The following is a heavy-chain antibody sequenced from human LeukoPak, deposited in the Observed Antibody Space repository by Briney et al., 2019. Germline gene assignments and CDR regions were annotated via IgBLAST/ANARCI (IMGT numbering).Heavy chain of an antibody. Sequence: GGSLRLSCAASGFTFSSYSMNWVRQAPGKGLEWVSSISGSNSYIYYADSMKGRFTISRDNAKNSLYLQMNSLRAEDTAVYYCARERGGGGFEVVIKRSHYYMDVWGKGTTVTVSS. D-gene: IGHD3-3*01. J-gene: IGHJ6*03. CDR2: ISGSNSYI. V-gene: IGHV3-21*01. CDR1: GFTFSSYS. CDR3: ARERGGGGFEVVIKRSHYYMDV.